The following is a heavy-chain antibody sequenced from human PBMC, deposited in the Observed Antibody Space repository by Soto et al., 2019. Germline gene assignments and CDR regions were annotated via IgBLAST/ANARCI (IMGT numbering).Heavy chain of an antibody. CDR2: IFTRDSET. Sequence: PGESLKISCKGPGHLFNNHWIGWVRQTPGKGLEWMRLIFTRDSETKTSPSFQGHVSFSVDNSINTVYLQWTSLKTTDTGIYFCARGYFDSGHGYDLWGQGTLVTVSS. V-gene: IGHV5-51*01. CDR3: ARGYFDSGHGYDL. CDR1: GHLFNNHW. J-gene: IGHJ5*02. D-gene: IGHD3-10*01.